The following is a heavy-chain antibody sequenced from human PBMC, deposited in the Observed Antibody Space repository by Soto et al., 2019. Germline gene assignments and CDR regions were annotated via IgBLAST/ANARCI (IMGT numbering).Heavy chain of an antibody. V-gene: IGHV3-30*18. CDR2: ISYDGSNK. CDR1: GFTFSSYG. CDR3: AKDSSYSIDY. Sequence: GGSLRLSCAASGFTFSSYGMHWVRQAPGKGLEWVAVISYDGSNKYYADSVKGRFTISRDNSKNTLYLQMNSLRAEDTAVYYCAKDSSYSIDYSGQGTLVTVST. D-gene: IGHD2-2*01. J-gene: IGHJ4*02.